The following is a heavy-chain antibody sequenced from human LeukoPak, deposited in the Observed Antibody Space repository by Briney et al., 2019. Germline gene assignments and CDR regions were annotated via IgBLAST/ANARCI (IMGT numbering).Heavy chain of an antibody. Sequence: GASVKVSCKASGYTFTSYGISWVRQAPGQGLEWMGIINPSGGSTSYAQKFQGRVTMTRDMSTSTVYMELSSLRSEDTAVYYCARDHGNWNYVSWGSASWFDPWGQGTLVTVSS. CDR1: GYTFTSYG. V-gene: IGHV1-46*01. D-gene: IGHD1-7*01. J-gene: IGHJ5*02. CDR2: INPSGGST. CDR3: ARDHGNWNYVSWGSASWFDP.